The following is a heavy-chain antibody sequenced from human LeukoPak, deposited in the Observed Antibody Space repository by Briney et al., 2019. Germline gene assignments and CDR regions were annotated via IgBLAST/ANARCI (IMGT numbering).Heavy chain of an antibody. CDR2: INSDGSST. CDR3: ARGGSSGWDFDY. V-gene: IGHV3-74*01. Sequence: HPGGSLRLSCAASGFTFSSYWMHWVRQAPGKGLVWVSRINSDGSSTSYADSVKGRFTISRDNVKNTLYLQMNSLRAEDTAVYYCARGGSSGWDFDYWGQGTLVTVSS. CDR1: GFTFSSYW. J-gene: IGHJ4*02. D-gene: IGHD6-19*01.